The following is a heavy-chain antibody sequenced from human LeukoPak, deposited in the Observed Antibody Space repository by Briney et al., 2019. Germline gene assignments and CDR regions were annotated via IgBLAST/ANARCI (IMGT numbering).Heavy chain of an antibody. V-gene: IGHV3-21*04. CDR2: ITSSSSYI. Sequence: GGSLRLSCAASGFTFSSYTMNWVRQAPGKGLKWVSSITSSSSYIYYADSVKGRFTISRDNSKNTLYLQMNSLRAEDTAVYYCAKDSYDNSIWGQGTLVTVSS. CDR3: AKDSYDNSI. CDR1: GFTFSSYT. J-gene: IGHJ4*02. D-gene: IGHD3-22*01.